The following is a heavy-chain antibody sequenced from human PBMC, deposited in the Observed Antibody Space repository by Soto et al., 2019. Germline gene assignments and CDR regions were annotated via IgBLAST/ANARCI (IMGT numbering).Heavy chain of an antibody. Sequence: SETLSLTCTVSGGCISSYYWSWIRQPPGKGLEWIGYIYYSGSTYYNPSLKSRVTISVDTSKNQFSLKLSSVTAADTAVYYCARRGYDFWSGYLVYDYWGQGTLVTVSS. J-gene: IGHJ4*02. CDR2: IYYSGST. CDR1: GGCISSYY. V-gene: IGHV4-59*08. D-gene: IGHD3-3*01. CDR3: ARRGYDFWSGYLVYDY.